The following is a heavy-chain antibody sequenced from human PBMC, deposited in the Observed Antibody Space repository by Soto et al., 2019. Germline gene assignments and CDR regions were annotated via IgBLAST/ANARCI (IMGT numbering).Heavy chain of an antibody. D-gene: IGHD3-10*01. CDR1: GGSISSSSYY. CDR2: IYYSGST. V-gene: IGHV4-39*01. Sequence: SETLSLTCTVSGGSISSSSYYWGWIRQPPGKGLEWIGSIYYSGSTYYNPSLKSRVTISVDTSKNQFSLKLSSVTAADTAVYYCATPLPGVNWFAPWGKGTLVTV. J-gene: IGHJ5*02. CDR3: ATPLPGVNWFAP.